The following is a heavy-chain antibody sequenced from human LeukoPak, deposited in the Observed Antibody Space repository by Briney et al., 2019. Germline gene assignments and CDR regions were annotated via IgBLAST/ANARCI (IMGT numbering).Heavy chain of an antibody. J-gene: IGHJ3*02. D-gene: IGHD1-26*01. CDR2: ISAYNGNT. CDR1: GYTFTSYG. Sequence: ASVKVSCKASGYTFTSYGISWVRQAPGQGLEWMGWISAYNGNTNYAQKLQGRVTMTTDTSTSTAYMELRSLRSDDTAVYYCARDERRWELKSGAFDIWGQGTMVTVSS. CDR3: ARDERRWELKSGAFDI. V-gene: IGHV1-18*01.